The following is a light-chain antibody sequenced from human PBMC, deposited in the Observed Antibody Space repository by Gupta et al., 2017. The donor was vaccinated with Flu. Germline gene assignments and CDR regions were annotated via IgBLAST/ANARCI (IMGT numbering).Light chain of an antibody. CDR1: QSVLYSSNNKNY. CDR3: QQYYSTLSYT. CDR2: WAS. J-gene: IGKJ2*01. Sequence: DIVMTQSPDSPAVSLGERATINCKSSQSVLYSSNNKNYLAWYQQKPGQPPKLLIYWASTRESGVPDRFSGSGSGTDFTLTISSLQAEDVAVYYCQQYYSTLSYTFGQGTKLENK. V-gene: IGKV4-1*01.